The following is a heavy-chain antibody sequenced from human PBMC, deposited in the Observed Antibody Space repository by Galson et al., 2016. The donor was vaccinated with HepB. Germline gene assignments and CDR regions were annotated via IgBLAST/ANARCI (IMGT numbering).Heavy chain of an antibody. J-gene: IGHJ4*02. Sequence: KASGYTFSGYYLHWVRQAPGQGLEWMGRINPNSGAANFAQKFQGRVTMTRDTSITTVDIELSSLTSDDTAVYSCARGRDYMGRRGFDYWGKGTLVTVSS. D-gene: IGHD3-10*01. CDR3: ARGRDYMGRRGFDY. V-gene: IGHV1-2*06. CDR1: GYTFSGYY. CDR2: INPNSGAA.